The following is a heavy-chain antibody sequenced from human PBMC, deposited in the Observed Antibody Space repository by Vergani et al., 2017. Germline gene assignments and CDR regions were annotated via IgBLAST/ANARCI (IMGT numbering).Heavy chain of an antibody. D-gene: IGHD3-22*01. CDR1: GFTFSSYW. J-gene: IGHJ3*01. CDR3: ARVRTYYYDSNGKAVLDTGDL. V-gene: IGHV3-7*01. Sequence: EVQLVESGGGLVQPGGSLRLSCVSSGFTFSSYWMSWVRQAPGKGPEWVANIEQDGFEKYYLGSVKGRFTISRDNAKNSLYVQMKSLRVEDSAVYYCARVRTYYYDSNGKAVLDTGDLWGHGTMVIVSS. CDR2: IEQDGFEK.